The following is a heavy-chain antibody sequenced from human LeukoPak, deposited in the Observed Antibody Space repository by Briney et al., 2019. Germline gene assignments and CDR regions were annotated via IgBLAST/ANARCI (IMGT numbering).Heavy chain of an antibody. CDR3: ARGFGRVTTLELDY. Sequence: PSETLSLACTVSGGSISSSSYYWGWIRQPPGKGLEWIGSIYYSGSTNYNPSLKSRVTISVDTSKNQFSLKLSSVTAADTAVYYCARGFGRVTTLELDYWGQGTLVTVSS. D-gene: IGHD3-10*01. J-gene: IGHJ4*02. CDR2: IYYSGST. V-gene: IGHV4-39*07. CDR1: GGSISSSSYY.